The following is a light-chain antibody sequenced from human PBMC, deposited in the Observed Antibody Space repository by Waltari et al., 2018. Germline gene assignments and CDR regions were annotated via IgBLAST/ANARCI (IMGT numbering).Light chain of an antibody. Sequence: DIQMTKSPPSVSASVGDRVTVACRASQDITTNLNWYQQKPGEAPKVLIYGASTLHRGVSSRFSGSGSGTEFTLTISNLQTEDFATYYCQQSFSIRATFGQGTKLE. CDR3: QQSFSIRAT. V-gene: IGKV1-39*01. CDR1: QDITTN. J-gene: IGKJ2*01. CDR2: GAS.